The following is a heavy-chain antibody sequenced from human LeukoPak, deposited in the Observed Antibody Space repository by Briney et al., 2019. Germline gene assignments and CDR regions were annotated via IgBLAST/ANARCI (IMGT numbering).Heavy chain of an antibody. V-gene: IGHV1-69*05. Sequence: GASVKVSCKASGYTFTGYYMHWVRQAPGQGLEWMGRIIPIFGTANYAQKFQGRVTITTDESTSTAYMELSSLRSEDTAVYYCARDATSCSGGSCSSGFDYWGQGTLVTVSS. CDR2: IIPIFGTA. D-gene: IGHD2-15*01. CDR1: GYTFTGYY. CDR3: ARDATSCSGGSCSSGFDY. J-gene: IGHJ4*02.